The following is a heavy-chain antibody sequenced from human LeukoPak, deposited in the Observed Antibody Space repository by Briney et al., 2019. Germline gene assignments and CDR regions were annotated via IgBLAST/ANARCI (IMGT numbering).Heavy chain of an antibody. CDR2: INEDGSGK. D-gene: IGHD6-25*01. Sequence: GGSLRLSCAASGFTSSRYWMTWVRQAPGKGLEWVANINEDGSGKYYVVSVKGRFTISRDNARNSVYLQMNSLRAEDTAVFYCARGSSGTWDDWGQGTLITVSS. CDR1: GFTSSRYW. V-gene: IGHV3-7*01. J-gene: IGHJ4*02. CDR3: ARGSSGTWDD.